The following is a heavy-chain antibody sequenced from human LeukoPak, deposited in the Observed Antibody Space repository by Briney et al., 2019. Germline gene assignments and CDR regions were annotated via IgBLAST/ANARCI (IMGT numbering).Heavy chain of an antibody. CDR2: INHSGGT. D-gene: IGHD3-10*01. CDR3: ARGREWHYFGSGSFDY. J-gene: IGHJ4*02. Sequence: SDTLSLTCAVYGGSFSGYYWSWIRQSPGKGLECIREINHSGGTNYNPSLKSRVIISLDTSKNQFSLKLTSVTAADTAVYYCARGREWHYFGSGSFDYWGQGALVTVSS. V-gene: IGHV4-34*01. CDR1: GGSFSGYY.